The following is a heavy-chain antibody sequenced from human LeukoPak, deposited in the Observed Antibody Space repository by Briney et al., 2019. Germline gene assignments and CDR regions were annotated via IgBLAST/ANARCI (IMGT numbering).Heavy chain of an antibody. CDR3: AAQYQLPSNAFDI. CDR1: GFTFSNYA. V-gene: IGHV3-23*01. J-gene: IGHJ3*02. Sequence: GGSLRLSCAASGFTFSNYAMSWVRQAPGKGLEWVSGIGVSGGSTYYADSVKGRFTISRDNSKNTLYLQMNSLRAEDTAVYYCAAQYQLPSNAFDIWGQGTMVIVSS. D-gene: IGHD2-2*01. CDR2: IGVSGGST.